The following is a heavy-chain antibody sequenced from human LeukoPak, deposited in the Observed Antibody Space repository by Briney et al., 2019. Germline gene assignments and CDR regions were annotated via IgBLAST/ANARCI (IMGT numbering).Heavy chain of an antibody. Sequence: SETLSLTCTVSGGSISSYYWSWIRQPPGKGLEWIGYIYYSGSTNYNPSLKSRVTISVDTSKNQFSLKLSSVTAADTAVYYCXXXXXTIFGVVTSNWFDPWGQGTLVTVSS. CDR2: IYYSGST. CDR1: GGSISSYY. D-gene: IGHD3-3*01. CDR3: XXXXXTIFGVVTSNWFDP. J-gene: IGHJ5*02. V-gene: IGHV4-59*01.